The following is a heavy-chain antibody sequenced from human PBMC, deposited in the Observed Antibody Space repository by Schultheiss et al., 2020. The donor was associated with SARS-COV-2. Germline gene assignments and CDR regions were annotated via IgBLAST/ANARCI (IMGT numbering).Heavy chain of an antibody. V-gene: IGHV3-33*01. Sequence: GGSLRLSCEASGFTFRNYGMHWVRQAPGKGLEWVAGIWYDGSNKNYADSVTGRFTISRDNSKNTLYLEMNSLRGEDTAVYYCARDVYDTSGYDLIYYYYGMDVWGQGTTVTVS. CDR3: ARDVYDTSGYDLIYYYYGMDV. J-gene: IGHJ6*02. D-gene: IGHD3-22*01. CDR1: GFTFRNYG. CDR2: IWYDGSNK.